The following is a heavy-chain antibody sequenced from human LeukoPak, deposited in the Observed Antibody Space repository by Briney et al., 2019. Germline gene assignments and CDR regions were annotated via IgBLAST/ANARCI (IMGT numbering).Heavy chain of an antibody. CDR2: INPNSGGT. CDR3: AGRGLCGGDCYD. CDR1: GYTFTNYG. Sequence: ASVKVSCKAAGYTFTNYGISWVRQGPGQGLEWMGWINPNSGGTNYAQKFQGRVTMTRDTSISTAYMELSRLRSDDTAVYYCAGRGLCGGDCYDWGQGTLVTVSS. D-gene: IGHD2-21*02. J-gene: IGHJ4*02. V-gene: IGHV1-2*02.